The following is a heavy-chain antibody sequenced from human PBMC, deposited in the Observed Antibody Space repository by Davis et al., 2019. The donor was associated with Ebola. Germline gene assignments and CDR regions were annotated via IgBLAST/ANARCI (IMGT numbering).Heavy chain of an antibody. CDR3: ARDPYPMVQVNWFDP. CDR1: GFTFSSYS. V-gene: IGHV3-48*02. D-gene: IGHD3-10*01. CDR2: IRSSSSTI. J-gene: IGHJ5*02. Sequence: GESLKISCAASGFTFSSYSMNWVRQAPGKGLEWVSYIRSSSSTIYYADSVKSRFTISRDNAKNSLYLQMNSLRDEDTAVYYCARDPYPMVQVNWFDPWGQGTLVTVSS.